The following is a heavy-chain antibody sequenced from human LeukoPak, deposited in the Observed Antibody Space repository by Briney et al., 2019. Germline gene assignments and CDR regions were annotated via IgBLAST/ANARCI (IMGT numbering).Heavy chain of an antibody. CDR2: VENGRDT. V-gene: IGHV4-4*09. J-gene: IGHJ4*02. CDR1: GGSTRRWY. CDR3: AQTSVWPGLDF. Sequence: SVTLPLPRRASGGSTRRWYRSWIRPLPARKLEWIIQVENGRDTTSNPSLTSRVSISVDTSKTRFSLSLTSGTAADTAIYYCAQTSVWPGLDFWGPGALVTVSS.